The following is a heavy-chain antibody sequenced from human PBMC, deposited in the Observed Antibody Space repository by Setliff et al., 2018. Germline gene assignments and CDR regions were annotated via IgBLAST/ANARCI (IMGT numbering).Heavy chain of an antibody. CDR3: ARQGTAIRWFDP. CDR2: MYYTGST. V-gene: IGHV4-59*08. J-gene: IGHJ5*02. Sequence: GSLRLSCAASGFTFSSYWMSWVRQAPGKGLEWIGSMYYTGSTNYNPSLKSRVTISVDTSKKQFSLRLNSVTAADTAVYYCARQGTAIRWFDPWGQGTLVTVSS. D-gene: IGHD3-10*01. CDR1: GFTFSSYW.